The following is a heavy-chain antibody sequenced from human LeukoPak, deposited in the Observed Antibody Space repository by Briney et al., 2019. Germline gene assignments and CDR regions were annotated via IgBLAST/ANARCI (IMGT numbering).Heavy chain of an antibody. J-gene: IGHJ4*02. CDR2: ISYDGSNK. D-gene: IGHD6-19*01. Sequence: PGGSLRLSCAASGFTFSTYAMHWVRQAPGKGLEWVAVISYDGSNKYHADSVKGRFAISRDNSKNTLYLQMNSLRAEDTAVYYCARDLKYSSGWWGSFDYWGQGTLVTVSS. V-gene: IGHV3-30*09. CDR3: ARDLKYSSGWWGSFDY. CDR1: GFTFSTYA.